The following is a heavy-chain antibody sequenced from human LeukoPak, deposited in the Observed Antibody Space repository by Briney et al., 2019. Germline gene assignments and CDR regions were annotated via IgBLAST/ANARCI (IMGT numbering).Heavy chain of an antibody. J-gene: IGHJ1*01. Sequence: VSVKVSCKASGYTFTGYYIHWVRQAPGQGLEWMGWINANSGATNFAEKFQGRVTMTRDTSISTAYMELSRLRSDDTAVYYCARGIYARAATGFQDWGQGSLVTVSS. V-gene: IGHV1-2*02. CDR1: GYTFTGYY. CDR3: ARGIYARAATGFQD. CDR2: INANSGAT. D-gene: IGHD2-15*01.